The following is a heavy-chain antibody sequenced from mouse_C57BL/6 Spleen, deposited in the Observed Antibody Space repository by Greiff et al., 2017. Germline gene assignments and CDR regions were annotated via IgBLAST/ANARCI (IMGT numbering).Heavy chain of an antibody. CDR1: GYAFTNYL. CDR3: ARDWECVDY. CDR2: INPGSGGT. V-gene: IGHV1-54*01. Sequence: VQLQQSGAELVRPGTSVKVSCKASGYAFTNYLIEWVKQRPGQGLEWIGVINPGSGGTNYNEKFKGKATLTADKSSSTAYMQLSSLTSEDSAVXFCARDWECVDYWGQGTTLTVSS. J-gene: IGHJ2*01. D-gene: IGHD4-1*01.